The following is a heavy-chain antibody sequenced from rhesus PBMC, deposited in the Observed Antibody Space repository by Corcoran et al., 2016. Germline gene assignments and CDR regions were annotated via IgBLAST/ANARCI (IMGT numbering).Heavy chain of an antibody. Sequence: QVQLQESGPGLVKPSETLSLTCAVSGGSFSSYWWSWIRQPPGKGLEWIGEINGNSGSTNSNPSLKRRVSISKDASKNQFALKLSSVTAADTAVYYCARYTDYGSSSLLGYWGQGVLVTVSS. J-gene: IGHJ4*01. CDR3: ARYTDYGSSSLLGY. CDR1: GGSFSSYW. V-gene: IGHV4-80*01. D-gene: IGHD4-29*01. CDR2: INGNSGST.